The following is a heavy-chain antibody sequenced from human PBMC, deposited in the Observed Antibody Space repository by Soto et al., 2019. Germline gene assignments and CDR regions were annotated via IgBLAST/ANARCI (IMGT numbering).Heavy chain of an antibody. CDR1: GYTLTELS. D-gene: IGHD2-15*01. J-gene: IGHJ3*02. CDR3: AGVAAVWWAFDI. Sequence: ASVKVSCKVSGYTLTELSMHWVRQAPGKGLEWMGGFDPEDGETIYAQKFQGRVTMTEDTSTDTAYMELSSLRSEDTAVYYCAGVAAVWWAFDIWGQGKMVTVS. V-gene: IGHV1-24*01. CDR2: FDPEDGET.